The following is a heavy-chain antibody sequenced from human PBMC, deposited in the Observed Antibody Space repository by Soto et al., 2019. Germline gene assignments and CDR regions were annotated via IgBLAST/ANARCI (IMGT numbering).Heavy chain of an antibody. V-gene: IGHV3-7*03. Sequence: PGGSLRLSCAASGFTFSSYWMSWVRQAPGKGLEWVANIKQDGSEKYYVDSVKGRFTISRDNAKNSLYLQMNSLRAEDTAVYYCARDHYDFWSGYSPYYYYGMDVWGQGTTVTVSS. D-gene: IGHD3-3*01. CDR1: GFTFSSYW. CDR2: IKQDGSEK. CDR3: ARDHYDFWSGYSPYYYYGMDV. J-gene: IGHJ6*02.